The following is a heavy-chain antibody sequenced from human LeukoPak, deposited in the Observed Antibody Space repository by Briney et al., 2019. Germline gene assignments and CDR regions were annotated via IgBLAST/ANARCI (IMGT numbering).Heavy chain of an antibody. Sequence: KPGGSLRLSCAASGFTFSSYSMNWVRQAPGKGLEWVSSISTSSNYIYYADSVKGRFTISRDNAKNSLYLQMNSLRAEDTAVYYCASVFLRCDSSGYYYFDYWGQGTLVTVSS. CDR3: ASVFLRCDSSGYYYFDY. J-gene: IGHJ4*02. CDR1: GFTFSSYS. V-gene: IGHV3-21*01. CDR2: ISTSSNYI. D-gene: IGHD3-22*01.